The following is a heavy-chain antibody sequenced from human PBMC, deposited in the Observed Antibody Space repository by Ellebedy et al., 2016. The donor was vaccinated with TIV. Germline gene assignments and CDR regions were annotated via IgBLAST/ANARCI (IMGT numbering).Heavy chain of an antibody. V-gene: IGHV4-34*01. D-gene: IGHD4-17*01. Sequence: MPGGSLRLSCAVYGGSFSGYYWSWIRQPPGKGLEWIGEINHSGSTNYNPSLKSQVTISVDTSKNQFSLKLSSVTAADTAVYYCARGTTGDYGYWGQGTLVTVSS. J-gene: IGHJ4*02. CDR3: ARGTTGDYGY. CDR1: GGSFSGYY. CDR2: INHSGST.